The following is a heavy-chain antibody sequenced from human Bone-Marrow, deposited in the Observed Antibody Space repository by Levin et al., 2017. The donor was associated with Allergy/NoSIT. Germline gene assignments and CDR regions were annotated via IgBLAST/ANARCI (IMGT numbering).Heavy chain of an antibody. D-gene: IGHD5-24*01. Sequence: PSETLSLTCTVSGGSISSGGYHWSWIRQHAGKGLEWIGYIYYSGSTYYNPSLKSRAMISLDTSKNQFSLKVTSATAADGAVYYCAREDGSTVDSWGQGTLVTVSS. CDR1: GGSISSGGYH. J-gene: IGHJ4*02. V-gene: IGHV4-31*03. CDR3: AREDGSTVDS. CDR2: IYYSGST.